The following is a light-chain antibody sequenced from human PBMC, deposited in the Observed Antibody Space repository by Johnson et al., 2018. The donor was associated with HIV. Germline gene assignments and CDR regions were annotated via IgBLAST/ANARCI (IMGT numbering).Light chain of an antibody. V-gene: IGLV1-51*01. CDR2: DNN. Sequence: QSVLTQPPSVSAAPGQKVTISCSGSSSNIESDYVSWYQQLPGTAPKLLIYDNNKRPSGIPDRFFGSKSGTSATLDIIGLQTGDEGDYYCGTWDSSLNAYVFGTGTKVTVL. CDR3: GTWDSSLNAYV. CDR1: SSNIESDY. J-gene: IGLJ1*01.